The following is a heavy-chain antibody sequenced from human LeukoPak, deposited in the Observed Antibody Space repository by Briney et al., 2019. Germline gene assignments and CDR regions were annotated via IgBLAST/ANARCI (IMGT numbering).Heavy chain of an antibody. CDR2: ISSSGSTI. J-gene: IGHJ6*03. V-gene: IGHV3-11*01. Sequence: GGSLRLSCVASGLSLGNTWMSWVRQAPGKGLEWVSYISSSGSTIYYADSVKGRFTISRDNAKNSLYLQMNSLRAEDTAVYYCAREGSGMSFNAWNDGLVYYYMDVWGKGTTVTVSS. CDR3: AREGSGMSFNAWNDGLVYYYMDV. CDR1: GLSLGNTW. D-gene: IGHD1-1*01.